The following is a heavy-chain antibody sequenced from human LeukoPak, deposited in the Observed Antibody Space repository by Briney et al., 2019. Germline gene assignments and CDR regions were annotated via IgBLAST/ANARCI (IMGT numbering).Heavy chain of an antibody. J-gene: IGHJ4*02. V-gene: IGHV3-64*01. CDR2: ISSNGGST. D-gene: IGHD4-17*01. Sequence: PGGSLRLSCAVSGFTFSTYAMHWVRQAPGKGLEYVSAISSNGGSTYYANSVKGRFTISRDNSKNTLYLQMGSLRAEDMAVYYCARDRDYEFDYWGQGTLVTVSS. CDR3: ARDRDYEFDY. CDR1: GFTFSTYA.